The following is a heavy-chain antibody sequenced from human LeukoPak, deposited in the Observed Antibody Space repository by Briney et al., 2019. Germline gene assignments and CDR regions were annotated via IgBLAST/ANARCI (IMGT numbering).Heavy chain of an antibody. CDR1: GGSFSGYY. V-gene: IGHV4-34*01. Sequence: SETLSLTCAVYGGSFSGYYWSWIRQPPGKGLEWIGEINHSGSTNYNPPLKSRVTISVDTSKNQFSLKLSSVTAADTAVYYCARRTGARGYSYGYRWFDPWGQGTLVTVSS. D-gene: IGHD5-18*01. CDR2: INHSGST. J-gene: IGHJ5*02. CDR3: ARRTGARGYSYGYRWFDP.